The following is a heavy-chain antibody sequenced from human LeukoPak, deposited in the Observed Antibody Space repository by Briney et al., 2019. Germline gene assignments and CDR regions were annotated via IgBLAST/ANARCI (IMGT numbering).Heavy chain of an antibody. CDR1: GYTFTSYG. D-gene: IGHD4-17*01. V-gene: IGHV1-18*01. CDR3: ARVPRQDSVMTTVTKPVINWFDP. CDR2: ISAYNGNT. Sequence: ASVKVSCKASGYTFTSYGISWVRQAPGQGLEWMGWISAYNGNTNYAQKLQGRVTMTTDTSTSTAYMELRSLRSDDTAVYYCARVPRQDSVMTTVTKPVINWFDPWGQGTLVTVSS. J-gene: IGHJ5*02.